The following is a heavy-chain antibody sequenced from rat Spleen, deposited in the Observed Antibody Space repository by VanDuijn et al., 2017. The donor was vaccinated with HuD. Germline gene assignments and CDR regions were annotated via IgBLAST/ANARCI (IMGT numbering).Heavy chain of an antibody. J-gene: IGHJ2*01. CDR1: GFTFSDYH. D-gene: IGHD1-11*01. Sequence: EVQLVESGGGLVQPGRSMKLSCTASGFTFSDYHMAWVRQAPTKGLEWVASISYDDGSTHYRDSVKGRFTISRDNAKSSLYLLMNSLRSEDTATYYCARHEDYGGYSRDYFGYWGQGVMVTVSS. CDR3: ARHEDYGGYSRDYFGY. V-gene: IGHV5-22*01. CDR2: ISYDDGST.